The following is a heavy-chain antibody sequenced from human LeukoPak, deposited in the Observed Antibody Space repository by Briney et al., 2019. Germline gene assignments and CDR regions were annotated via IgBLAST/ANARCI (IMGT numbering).Heavy chain of an antibody. V-gene: IGHV3-23*01. D-gene: IGHD3-22*01. CDR1: GFTFSSYA. Sequence: GGSLRLSCAASGFTFSSYAMSWVRQAPGKGLEWVSAISGSGGSTYYVDSVKGRFTISRDNSKNTLYLQMNSLRAEDTAVYYCAKWRDYDSSGYYYWRVDAFDIWGQGTMVTVSS. J-gene: IGHJ3*02. CDR2: ISGSGGST. CDR3: AKWRDYDSSGYYYWRVDAFDI.